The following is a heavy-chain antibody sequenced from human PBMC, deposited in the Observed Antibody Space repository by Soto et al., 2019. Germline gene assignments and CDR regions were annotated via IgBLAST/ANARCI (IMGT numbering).Heavy chain of an antibody. J-gene: IGHJ5*02. Sequence: QVHLMQSGAEVKKPGSSVKVSCKASGGTFGSDAITWVRQAPGQGLEWVGRIIPIFGTTNYAQNLQGRVTISADKSTLTSYMELHSLTSDDTALYYCARDRTDSGYYTNWLEPWGQVTQVTVSS. CDR1: GGTFGSDA. CDR3: ARDRTDSGYYTNWLEP. CDR2: IIPIFGTT. V-gene: IGHV1-69*06. D-gene: IGHD3-22*01.